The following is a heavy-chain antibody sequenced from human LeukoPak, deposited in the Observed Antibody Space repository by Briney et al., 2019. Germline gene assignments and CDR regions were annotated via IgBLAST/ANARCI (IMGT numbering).Heavy chain of an antibody. D-gene: IGHD3-10*01. J-gene: IGHJ4*02. Sequence: SETLSLTCTVSGGSISSSSYYWGWIRQPPGQGLEWIGSIYYSGSTYYNPSLKSRVTISVDTSKNQFSLKLSSVTAADTAVYYCARHYYGSGTNISPRDYWGQGTLVTVSS. CDR1: GGSISSSSYY. CDR3: ARHYYGSGTNISPRDY. V-gene: IGHV4-39*01. CDR2: IYYSGST.